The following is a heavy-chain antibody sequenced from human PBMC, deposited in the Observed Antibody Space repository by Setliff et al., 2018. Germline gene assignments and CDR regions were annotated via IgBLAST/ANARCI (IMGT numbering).Heavy chain of an antibody. V-gene: IGHV4-61*09. Sequence: SETLSLTCTVSGDSISSGSYYWTWIRQPAGKGLEWIGHFHTGGSTNYNRSLRSRVSISVDTSKNQFSLKFSSVTAADTATYYCARAGPTVTFFRVLVISWWDPWGQGSLVTVSS. D-gene: IGHD3-3*01. CDR3: ARAGPTVTFFRVLVISWWDP. J-gene: IGHJ5*02. CDR1: GDSISSGSYY. CDR2: FHTGGST.